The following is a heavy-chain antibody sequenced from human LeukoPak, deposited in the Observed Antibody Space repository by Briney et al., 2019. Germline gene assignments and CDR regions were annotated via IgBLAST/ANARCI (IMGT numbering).Heavy chain of an antibody. D-gene: IGHD6-13*01. J-gene: IGHJ4*02. CDR3: ARGITVYSSSWAYYFDY. Sequence: GGSLRLSCATSGFTFSNAWMSWVRQAPGKGLEWVSSISSSSSYIYYADSVKGRFTISRDNAKNSLYLQMNSLRAEDTAVYYCARGITVYSSSWAYYFDYWGQGTLVTVSS. CDR2: ISSSSSYI. V-gene: IGHV3-21*01. CDR1: GFTFSNAW.